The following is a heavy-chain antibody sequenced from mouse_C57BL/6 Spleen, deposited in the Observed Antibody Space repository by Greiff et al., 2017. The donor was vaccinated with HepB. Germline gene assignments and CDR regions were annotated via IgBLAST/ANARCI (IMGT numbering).Heavy chain of an antibody. Sequence: DVKLQESVAELVRPGASVKLSCTASGFNIKNTYMHWVKQRPEQGLEWIGRIDPANGNTKYAPKFQGKATITADTSSNTAYLQLSSLTSEDTAIYYCARSQIYYDYDPSFAYWGQGTLVTVSA. D-gene: IGHD2-4*01. CDR3: ARSQIYYDYDPSFAY. V-gene: IGHV14-3*01. CDR1: GFNIKNTY. J-gene: IGHJ3*01. CDR2: IDPANGNT.